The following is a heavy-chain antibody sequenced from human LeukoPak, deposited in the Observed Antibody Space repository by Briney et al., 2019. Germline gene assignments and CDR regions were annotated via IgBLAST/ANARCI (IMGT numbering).Heavy chain of an antibody. Sequence: GGSLRLSCAASGFTFSSYSMNWVRQAPEKGLEWVSSISSSSSYIYYADSVKGRFTISRDNAKNSLYLQMNSLRAEDTAVYYCASESRDGPFGFDYWGQGTLVTVSS. CDR2: ISSSSSYI. J-gene: IGHJ4*02. V-gene: IGHV3-21*01. CDR3: ASESRDGPFGFDY. CDR1: GFTFSSYS. D-gene: IGHD5-24*01.